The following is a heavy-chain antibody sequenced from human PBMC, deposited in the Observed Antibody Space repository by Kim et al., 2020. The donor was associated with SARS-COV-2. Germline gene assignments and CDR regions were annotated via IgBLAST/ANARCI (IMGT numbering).Heavy chain of an antibody. CDR1: GYTFTDTY. Sequence: ASVKVSCKASGYTFTDTYMHWVRQAPGQGPEWMGRINPKNGGTNSAQKFQGRVTMTRDTSINTVYLELSRLKSDDTAVYYCARGQPPLTTGAIDYWGQGTLVTVSS. CDR2: INPKNGGT. D-gene: IGHD4-17*01. J-gene: IGHJ4*02. CDR3: ARGQPPLTTGAIDY. V-gene: IGHV1-2*06.